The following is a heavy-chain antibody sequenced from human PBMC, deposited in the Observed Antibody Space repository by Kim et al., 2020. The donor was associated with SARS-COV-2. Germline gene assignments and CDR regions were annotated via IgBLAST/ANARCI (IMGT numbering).Heavy chain of an antibody. CDR3: TTRLGELWFGEDI. D-gene: IGHD3-10*01. Sequence: AAPVKGRFTISRDDSKNTLYLQMNSRKTEDTAVYYCTTRLGELWFGEDIWGQGTMVTVSS. J-gene: IGHJ3*02. V-gene: IGHV3-15*01.